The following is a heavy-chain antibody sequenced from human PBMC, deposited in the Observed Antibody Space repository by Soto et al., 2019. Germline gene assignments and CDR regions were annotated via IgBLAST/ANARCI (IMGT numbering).Heavy chain of an antibody. CDR2: IWYDGSNK. D-gene: IGHD3-10*01. CDR3: ARVGRWFGEPHGGGSPYKYYYYYYMDV. J-gene: IGHJ6*03. CDR1: GFTFSSYG. V-gene: IGHV3-33*01. Sequence: GGSLRLSCAASGFTFSSYGMHWVRQAPGKGLEWVAVIWYDGSNKYYADSVKGRFTISRDNSKNTLYLQMNSLRAEDTAVYYCARVGRWFGEPHGGGSPYKYYYYYYMDVWGKGTTVTVSS.